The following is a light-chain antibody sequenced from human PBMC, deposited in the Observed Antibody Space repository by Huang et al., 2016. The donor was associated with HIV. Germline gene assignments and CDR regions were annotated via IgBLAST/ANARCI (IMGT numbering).Light chain of an antibody. CDR2: GAS. Sequence: EIVMTQSPVTLSVSPGERATLSCRASQGISNNLAWYQQKPGQAPRRLIYGASTSATGTPARFSGSGSGAEFTLTISSLQSEDFAVYYCQQYNDWPPVTFGGGTKVEIK. J-gene: IGKJ4*01. CDR1: QGISNN. CDR3: QQYNDWPPVT. V-gene: IGKV3D-15*01.